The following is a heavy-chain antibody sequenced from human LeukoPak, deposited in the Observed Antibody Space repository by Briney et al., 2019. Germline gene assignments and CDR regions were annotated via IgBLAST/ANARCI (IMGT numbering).Heavy chain of an antibody. CDR3: ARARRGYSYGSSFDY. CDR1: GGSLSGYY. J-gene: IGHJ4*02. CDR2: INHSGST. D-gene: IGHD5-18*01. Sequence: SETLSLTCAVYGGSLSGYYWSWIRQPPGKGLEWIGEINHSGSTNYNPSLKSRVTISVDTSKNQFSLKLSSVTAADTAVYYCARARRGYSYGSSFDYWGQGTLVTVSS. V-gene: IGHV4-34*01.